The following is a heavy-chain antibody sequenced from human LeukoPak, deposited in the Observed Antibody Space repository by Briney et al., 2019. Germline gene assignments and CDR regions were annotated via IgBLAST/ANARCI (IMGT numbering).Heavy chain of an antibody. D-gene: IGHD1-26*01. Sequence: EGSLRLSCAASGFTFSSYWLHWVRQAPGKGLVWVSRINSDGSSTTYADSVKGRFTISRDNAKNTLYLQMNSLRGEDTAVYYCARDSHSGNYPWDWGPGTLVTVSS. V-gene: IGHV3-74*01. J-gene: IGHJ4*02. CDR1: GFTFSSYW. CDR2: INSDGSST. CDR3: ARDSHSGNYPWD.